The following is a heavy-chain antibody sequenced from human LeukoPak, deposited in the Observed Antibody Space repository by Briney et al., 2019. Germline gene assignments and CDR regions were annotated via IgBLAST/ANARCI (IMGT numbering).Heavy chain of an antibody. CDR2: INHRGGT. CDR3: ARGRWFDP. J-gene: IGHJ5*02. Sequence: SETLSLTCGIYGGSFSGYYWTWIRQPPGKGLEWIGEINHRGGTNYNPSLKSRVTISLDTSKNQFSLKMTTATAADTAVYYCARGRWFDPWGQGTLVIVSS. V-gene: IGHV4-34*01. CDR1: GGSFSGYY.